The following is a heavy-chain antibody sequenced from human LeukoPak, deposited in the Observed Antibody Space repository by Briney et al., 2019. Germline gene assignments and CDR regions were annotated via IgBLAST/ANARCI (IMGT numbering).Heavy chain of an antibody. Sequence: GGSLRLSCAASGFTFSSYAMRWVRQAPGDGLGWVSAISGSGGSTYYADSAKGRFTISRDNSKNTLYLQMNRLRAEDAAVYYCAKREEYDGFQHWGQGTLVTVSS. CDR2: ISGSGGST. CDR3: AKREEYDGFQH. J-gene: IGHJ1*01. D-gene: IGHD3-3*01. CDR1: GFTFSSYA. V-gene: IGHV3-23*01.